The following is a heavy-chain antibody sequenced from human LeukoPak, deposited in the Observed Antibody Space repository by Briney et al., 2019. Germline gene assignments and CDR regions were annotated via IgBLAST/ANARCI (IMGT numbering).Heavy chain of an antibody. V-gene: IGHV3-23*01. CDR3: AKEKQRNFDY. CDR1: GFTFSSYE. CDR2: ISGSGDST. Sequence: GGSLRLSCAASGFTFSSYEMNWVRQAPGKGLEWVSGISGSGDSTYYGDSVKGRFTISRDNSKNTLYLQMNSLRAEDTAVYYCAKEKQRNFDYWGQGTLVTVSS. J-gene: IGHJ4*02.